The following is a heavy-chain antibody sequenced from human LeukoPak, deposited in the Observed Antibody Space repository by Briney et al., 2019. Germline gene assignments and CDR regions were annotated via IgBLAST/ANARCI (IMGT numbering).Heavy chain of an antibody. CDR2: ISGSGGST. V-gene: IGHV3-23*01. D-gene: IGHD6-19*01. J-gene: IGHJ6*02. CDR1: GFTFSSYA. CDR3: AKDVPYSSGWSLYYYYGMDV. Sequence: SGGSLRLSCAASGFTFSSYAMSWVRQAPGKGLEWVSAISGSGGSTYYADSVKGRFTISRGNSKNTLYLQMNSLRAEDTAVYYCAKDVPYSSGWSLYYYYGMDVWGQGTTVTVSS.